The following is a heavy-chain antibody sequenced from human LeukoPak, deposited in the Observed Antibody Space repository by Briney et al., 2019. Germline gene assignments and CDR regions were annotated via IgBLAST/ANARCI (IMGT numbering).Heavy chain of an antibody. CDR2: ISGNGNNI. V-gene: IGHV3-43*02. CDR1: GFTFEDYA. Sequence: GGSLRLSCAASGFTFEDYAMHWVRQGPGKGLEWVSLISGNGNNIYYADSVKGRFTISRDNSKNSLYLQMNSLRTEDTALYYCAKDLPRYYDFWSGYYGGFDYWGQGTLVTVSS. J-gene: IGHJ4*02. CDR3: AKDLPRYYDFWSGYYGGFDY. D-gene: IGHD3-3*01.